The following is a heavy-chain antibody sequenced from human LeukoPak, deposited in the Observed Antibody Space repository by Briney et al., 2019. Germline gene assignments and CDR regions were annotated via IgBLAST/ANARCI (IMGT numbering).Heavy chain of an antibody. V-gene: IGHV5-10-1*01. Sequence: GESVKISCKGSGYSFPSYWITWVRQMPGKGLEWMGGIDYSDSYTNYRPSFQGHVTISADKSISTAYLQWSSLKASDTAMYYCARSYSGYDYLDYWGQGTLVTVSS. CDR1: GYSFPSYW. CDR2: IDYSDSYT. CDR3: ARSYSGYDYLDY. J-gene: IGHJ4*02. D-gene: IGHD5-12*01.